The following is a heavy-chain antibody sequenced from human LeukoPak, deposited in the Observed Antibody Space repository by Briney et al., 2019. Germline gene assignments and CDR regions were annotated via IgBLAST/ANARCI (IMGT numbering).Heavy chain of an antibody. Sequence: SETLSLTCTVSGGSISSYYWSWIRQPAGKGLEWIGRIYTSGSTNYNPSLKSRVTISVDTSKNQFSLKLSSVTAADTAVYYCARERPLIAVAGTYFDYWGQGTLVTVSS. D-gene: IGHD6-19*01. J-gene: IGHJ4*02. CDR2: IYTSGST. V-gene: IGHV4-4*07. CDR1: GGSISSYY. CDR3: ARERPLIAVAGTYFDY.